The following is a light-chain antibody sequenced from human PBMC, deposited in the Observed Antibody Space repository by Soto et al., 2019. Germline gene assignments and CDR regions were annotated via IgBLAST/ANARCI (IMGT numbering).Light chain of an antibody. Sequence: ERMMTQSPATLSASKGERVTLSCRASQSVASSVAWYQQKPGQAPRLILYGASTRATGIPDRFSGGGSGTDFTLTISRLEPEDFAVYYCQHYSSSPPAITFGQGTRLEI. CDR1: QSVASS. CDR3: QHYSSSPPAIT. CDR2: GAS. V-gene: IGKV3-15*01. J-gene: IGKJ5*01.